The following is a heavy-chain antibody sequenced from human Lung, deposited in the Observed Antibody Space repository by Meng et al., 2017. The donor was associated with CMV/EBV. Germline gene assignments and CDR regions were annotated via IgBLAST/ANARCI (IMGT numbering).Heavy chain of an antibody. J-gene: IGHJ4*02. CDR2: ISPNSGGT. CDR3: ARDFVVLPAATYFDY. Sequence: ASVKVSXNASGYSFTAYYIHRVRQAPGQGLEWMGWISPNSGGTNYAQRFQGRVTLTRDNSISTVYMELRRLTSDDTAAYFCARDFVVLPAATYFDYWGQGTLVTVSS. V-gene: IGHV1-2*02. D-gene: IGHD2-2*01. CDR1: GYSFTAYY.